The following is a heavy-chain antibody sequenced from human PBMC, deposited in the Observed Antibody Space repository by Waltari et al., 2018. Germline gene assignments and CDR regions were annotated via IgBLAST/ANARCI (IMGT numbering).Heavy chain of an antibody. Sequence: QITLKESGPTLVKPTQTLTLTCTFSGFSLSTSGVGVGWIRPPPGKALEWLALIYWNDDKRYSPSLKSRLTITKDTSKNQVVLTMTNMDPVDTATYYCAHRRTLLAVREYNWFDPWGQGTLVTVSS. D-gene: IGHD3-10*01. V-gene: IGHV2-5*01. CDR1: GFSLSTSGVG. CDR2: IYWNDDK. CDR3: AHRRTLLAVREYNWFDP. J-gene: IGHJ5*02.